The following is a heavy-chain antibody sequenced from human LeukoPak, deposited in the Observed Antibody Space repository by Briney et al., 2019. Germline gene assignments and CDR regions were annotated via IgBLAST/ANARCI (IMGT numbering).Heavy chain of an antibody. CDR2: FDPEDGET. V-gene: IGHV1-24*01. Sequence: ASVKVSCKVSGYTLTELSMHWVRQAPGKGLEWMGGFDPEDGETIYAQKFQGRVTMTEDTSTDTAYMELSSLRSEDTAVYYCATAEIAVKVGYNWFDPRGQGTLVTVSS. CDR3: ATAEIAVKVGYNWFDP. CDR1: GYTLTELS. D-gene: IGHD6-19*01. J-gene: IGHJ5*02.